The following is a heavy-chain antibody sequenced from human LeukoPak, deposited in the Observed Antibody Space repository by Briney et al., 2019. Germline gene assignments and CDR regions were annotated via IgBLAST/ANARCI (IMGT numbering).Heavy chain of an antibody. CDR2: IYYSGIT. V-gene: IGHV4-59*08. CDR1: GGSISTFY. Sequence: SETLSLTCTVSGGSISTFYWSWIRQPPGTGLEWIGYIYYSGITNYNPSLKSRVTISVDTSKNQFSLKLSSVTAADTAVYYCARQGSGSRAAFDYLGQGTLVTVSS. D-gene: IGHD1-26*01. J-gene: IGHJ4*02. CDR3: ARQGSGSRAAFDY.